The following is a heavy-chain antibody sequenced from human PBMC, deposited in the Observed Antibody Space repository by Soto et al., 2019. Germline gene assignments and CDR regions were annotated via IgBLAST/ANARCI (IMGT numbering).Heavy chain of an antibody. J-gene: IGHJ3*01. V-gene: IGHV3-23*01. CDR1: GFDVSSDV. CDR2: IFGSGRTT. Sequence: GGSLRLSCAASGFDVSSDVMNWVRQAPGKGLEWVASIFGSGRTTYYADSVKGRLNISRDNSKNTLYLQLNSLRVEDTAIYYCAKSQSGSFFAAFDLWGQGTMVTVSS. D-gene: IGHD1-26*01. CDR3: AKSQSGSFFAAFDL.